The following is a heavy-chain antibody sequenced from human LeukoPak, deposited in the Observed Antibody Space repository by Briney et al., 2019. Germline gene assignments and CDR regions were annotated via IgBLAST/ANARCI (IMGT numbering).Heavy chain of an antibody. CDR3: ARLGNQCGGFEDFRIDY. Sequence: LGESLKISCKGSGYRFTSYWIGWVRQMPGKGLEWMGIIYPGDSDTRYSPSFQGQITISVDKSISTAYVQWSSLKASDTAMYFCARLGNQCGGFEDFRIDYWGQGTPVTVSS. CDR2: IYPGDSDT. D-gene: IGHD3-10*01. CDR1: GYRFTSYW. J-gene: IGHJ4*02. V-gene: IGHV5-51*01.